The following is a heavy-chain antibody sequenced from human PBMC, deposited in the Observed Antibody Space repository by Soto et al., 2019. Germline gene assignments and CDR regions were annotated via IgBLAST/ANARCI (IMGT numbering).Heavy chain of an antibody. D-gene: IGHD1-1*01. Sequence: SGPTLVNHTPTLTLTCTFSGFSRSTSGEGVGWIRQPPGKALEWLALIYWNDDKRYSPSLKSRLTITKDTSKNQVVLTMTNMDPVDTAPSYYDQRLVGTGFAYWGAGTLVTVSS. CDR2: IYWNDDK. J-gene: IGHJ4*02. CDR1: GFSRSTSGEG. CDR3: DQRLVGTGFAY. V-gene: IGHV2-5*01.